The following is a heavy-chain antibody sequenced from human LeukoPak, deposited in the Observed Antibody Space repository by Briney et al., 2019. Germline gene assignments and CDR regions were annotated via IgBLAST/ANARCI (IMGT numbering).Heavy chain of an antibody. V-gene: IGHV3-23*01. J-gene: IGHJ4*02. D-gene: IGHD1-14*01. CDR2: ISGSGGST. CDR3: ARQDHREGSAWDY. Sequence: PGGSLRLSCAASGFTFSSYAMSWVRQAPGEGLEWVSAISGSGGSTYYADSVKGRFTISRDNSKNTLYLQMNSLRAEDTAVYYCARQDHREGSAWDYWGQGTLVTVSS. CDR1: GFTFSSYA.